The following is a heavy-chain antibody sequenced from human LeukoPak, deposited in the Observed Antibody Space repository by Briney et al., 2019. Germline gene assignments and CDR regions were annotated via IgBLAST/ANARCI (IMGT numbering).Heavy chain of an antibody. D-gene: IGHD3-16*01. J-gene: IGHJ4*02. V-gene: IGHV3-21*01. Sequence: GGSLRLSCAASGFTFSTYSMNWVRQAPGKGLEWVSSISNTSTCIYYADSVKGRFTISRDNAKNSLYLQMNSLRAEDTAVYYCTRGGYFDYWGQGTLVTVSS. CDR2: ISNTSTCI. CDR3: TRGGYFDY. CDR1: GFTFSTYS.